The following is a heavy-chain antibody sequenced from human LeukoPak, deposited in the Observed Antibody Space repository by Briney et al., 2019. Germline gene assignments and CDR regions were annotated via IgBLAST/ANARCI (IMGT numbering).Heavy chain of an antibody. CDR1: GYSISSGYY. J-gene: IGHJ4*02. D-gene: IGHD3-10*01. CDR2: IYHSGST. CDR3: ARDLGLDSDY. V-gene: IGHV4-38-2*02. Sequence: PSETLSLTCTVSGYSISSGYYWGWIRQPPGKGLEWIGSIYHSGSTYYNPSLKSRVTISVDTSKNQFSLKPSSVTAADTAVYYCARDLGLDSDYWGQGTLVTVSS.